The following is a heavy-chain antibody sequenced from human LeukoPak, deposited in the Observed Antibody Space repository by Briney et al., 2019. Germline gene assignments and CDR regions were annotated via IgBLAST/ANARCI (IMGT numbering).Heavy chain of an antibody. D-gene: IGHD3-3*01. V-gene: IGHV1-2*02. CDR1: GYTFTGYY. Sequence: GASVKLSCKASGYTFTGYYMHWVRQAPGQGLEWMGWINPNSGGTNYAQKFQGRVTMTRDTSISTAYMELSRLRSDDTAVYYCARDWRITIFGVVPGEFDYWGQGTLVTVSS. CDR3: ARDWRITIFGVVPGEFDY. CDR2: INPNSGGT. J-gene: IGHJ4*02.